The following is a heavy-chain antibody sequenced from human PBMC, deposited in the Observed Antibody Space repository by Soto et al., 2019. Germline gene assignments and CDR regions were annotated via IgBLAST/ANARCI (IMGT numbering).Heavy chain of an antibody. CDR3: AKYTSGWDFDH. V-gene: IGHV3-23*01. CDR2: ISGAGA. D-gene: IGHD6-19*01. J-gene: IGHJ4*02. Sequence: LRLSCAASGFTFSSYAMGWVRQAPVKGLEWVSAISGAGAYYADSVKGRFTISRDNSKNTLYLQMNSLRAEDTAVYYCAKYTSGWDFDHWGQGTLVTVS. CDR1: GFTFSSYA.